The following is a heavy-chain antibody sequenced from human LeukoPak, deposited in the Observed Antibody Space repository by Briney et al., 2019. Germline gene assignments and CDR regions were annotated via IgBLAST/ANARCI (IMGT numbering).Heavy chain of an antibody. CDR2: IIPIFDTA. Sequence: SVEVSCKASGGTFSSYAISWVRQAPGQGLERMGGIIPIFDTAKYPQKFQGRVTITADESTSTAYMELSSLRSEDTAVYYCARSIVVVAATGYFDYWGQGTLVTVSS. D-gene: IGHD2-15*01. J-gene: IGHJ4*02. CDR1: GGTFSSYA. V-gene: IGHV1-69*13. CDR3: ARSIVVVAATGYFDY.